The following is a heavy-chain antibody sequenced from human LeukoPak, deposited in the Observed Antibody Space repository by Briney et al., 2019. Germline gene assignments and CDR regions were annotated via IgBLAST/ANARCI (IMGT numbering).Heavy chain of an antibody. CDR1: GFTVSSSY. CDR3: ARDSNFDWFDP. CDR2: ICSGGST. V-gene: IGHV3-66*01. Sequence: GGSLRLSCAASGFTVSSSYMNWVRQAPGKGLEWVSVICSGGSTYYADSVKGRFTISRDNSKNTLYLQMNSLRAEDTAVYYCARDSNFDWFDPWGQGTLVTVSS. D-gene: IGHD1-7*01. J-gene: IGHJ5*02.